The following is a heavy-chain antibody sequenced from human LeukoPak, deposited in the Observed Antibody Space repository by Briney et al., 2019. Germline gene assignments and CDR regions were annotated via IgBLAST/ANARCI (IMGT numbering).Heavy chain of an antibody. D-gene: IGHD5-18*01. CDR3: ARGRVSDSTLVSWFDS. CDR2: IIQISPTG. V-gene: IGHV1-69*05. Sequence: SVTVSCQASGGAFSGHAISWVRQAPGQGLEWMGGIIQISPTGNYAQKFQGRLTITMDEFTTTAIMELTRLRSEDTAVYYCARGRVSDSTLVSWFDSWGQGTLVTVSS. CDR1: GGAFSGHA. J-gene: IGHJ5*01.